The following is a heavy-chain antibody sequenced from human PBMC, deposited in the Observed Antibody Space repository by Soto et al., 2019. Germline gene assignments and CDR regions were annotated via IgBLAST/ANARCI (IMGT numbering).Heavy chain of an antibody. J-gene: IGHJ4*02. CDR1: GGSISSYY. CDR3: ARALTGYYAYYFDY. D-gene: IGHD3-9*01. Sequence: QVQLQESGPGLVKPSETLSLTCTVSGGSISSYYWSWIRQPPGKGLEWIGYIYYSGSTNYNPSLKSRVTISVDTSKNQFSLKLSSVTAADTAVYYCARALTGYYAYYFDYWGQGTLVTVSS. CDR2: IYYSGST. V-gene: IGHV4-59*01.